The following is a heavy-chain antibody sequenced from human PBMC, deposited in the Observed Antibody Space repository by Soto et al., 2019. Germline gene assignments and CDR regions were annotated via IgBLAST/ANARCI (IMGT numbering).Heavy chain of an antibody. V-gene: IGHV4-34*01. Sequence: PSETLSLTCAVYGGSFSGYYWSWIRQPPGKGLEWIGEINHSGSTNYNPSLKSRVTISVDTSKNQFSLKLSSVTAADTAVYYCARWVAARRSFDYWGQGTLVTVSS. D-gene: IGHD6-6*01. CDR2: INHSGST. CDR1: GGSFSGYY. CDR3: ARWVAARRSFDY. J-gene: IGHJ4*02.